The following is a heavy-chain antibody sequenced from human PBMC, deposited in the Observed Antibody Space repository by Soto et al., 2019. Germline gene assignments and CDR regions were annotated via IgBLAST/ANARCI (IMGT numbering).Heavy chain of an antibody. V-gene: IGHV3-64D*06. Sequence: LRLSCSASGLTFWIYAVDVACQDPGKGLEYVSSISTNGGSTHYADSVKGRFTISRDNSKNTQYLQMTSLRADDTALYYCVKGEYYYDSSGYYPFDYWGQGTLVTVSS. D-gene: IGHD3-22*01. CDR2: ISTNGGST. J-gene: IGHJ4*02. CDR3: VKGEYYYDSSGYYPFDY. CDR1: GLTFWIYA.